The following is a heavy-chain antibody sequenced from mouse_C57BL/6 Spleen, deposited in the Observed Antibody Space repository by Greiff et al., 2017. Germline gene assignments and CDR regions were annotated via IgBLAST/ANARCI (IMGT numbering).Heavy chain of an antibody. Sequence: VQLQESGAELVRPGTSVKVSCKASGYAFTNYLIEWVKQRPGQGLEWIGVINPGSGGTNYNEKFKGKATLTADKSSSTAYMQLSSLTSEDSAVYFCARDGYYVGARDDWGQGTSVTVSS. V-gene: IGHV1-54*01. CDR3: ARDGYYVGARDD. CDR2: INPGSGGT. J-gene: IGHJ4*01. D-gene: IGHD2-3*01. CDR1: GYAFTNYL.